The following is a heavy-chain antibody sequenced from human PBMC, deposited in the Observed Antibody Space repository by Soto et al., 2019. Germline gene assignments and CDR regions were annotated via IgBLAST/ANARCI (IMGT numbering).Heavy chain of an antibody. CDR3: AKDRRIAVSHFDF. D-gene: IGHD6-19*01. V-gene: IGHV3-23*01. J-gene: IGHJ4*02. CDR2: ISGPGGST. Sequence: GGSLRLSCASSGFTFTKFAMSWVRQAPGKGLEWVASISGPGGSTNYADSVRGRFTISRDNSKDTVSLQMNSLGVEDTAAYFCAKDRRIAVSHFDFWGQGTLVTVSS. CDR1: GFTFTKFA.